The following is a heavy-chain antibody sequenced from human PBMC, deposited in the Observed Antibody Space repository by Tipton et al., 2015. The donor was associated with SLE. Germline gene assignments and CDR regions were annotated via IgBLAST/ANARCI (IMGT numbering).Heavy chain of an antibody. J-gene: IGHJ3*02. D-gene: IGHD2-15*01. V-gene: IGHV3-30-3*01. CDR1: GFTFSTYA. Sequence: SLRLSCAASGFTFSTYAVHWVRQAPGKGLEWVALISHDGTSKYYADSVRGRFIISRDNSNNTLYLQMNSLRAEDTAVYYCASRDMSAFDIWGQGTMVTVSS. CDR2: ISHDGTSK. CDR3: ASRDMSAFDI.